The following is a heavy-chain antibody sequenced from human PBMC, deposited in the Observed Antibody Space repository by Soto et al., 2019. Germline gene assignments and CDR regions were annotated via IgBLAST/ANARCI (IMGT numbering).Heavy chain of an antibody. CDR1: GFSFSRHS. V-gene: IGHV3-21*01. J-gene: IGHJ4*02. Sequence: EVQLVEFGGGLVKPGGSLRLSCAASGFSFSRHSLNWVRRAPGKGLEWVSSIGASSTYIYYADSVKGRFTISRDNAKNSLYLQMNRLRAADTTVYVCARDHSHLRHACSAYSCRGNLVTVSS. CDR2: IGASSTYI. CDR3: ARDHSHLRHACSAY. D-gene: IGHD6-19*01.